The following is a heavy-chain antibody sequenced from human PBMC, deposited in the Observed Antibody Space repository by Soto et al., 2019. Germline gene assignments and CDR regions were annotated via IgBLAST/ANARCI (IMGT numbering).Heavy chain of an antibody. CDR2: MSGSGSRT. CDR3: VKDWSGKNCPCMDV. CDR1: GFTFSTYV. Sequence: PGGSLRLSCAASGFTFSTYVMSWVRQAPGKGPEWVSAMSGSGSRTYYADSVKGRFTISRDNSKNTVDLQMSSLRAEDTAVYYFVKDWSGKNCPCMDVWGQGTSVTVSS. D-gene: IGHD3-3*01. J-gene: IGHJ6*01. V-gene: IGHV3-23*01.